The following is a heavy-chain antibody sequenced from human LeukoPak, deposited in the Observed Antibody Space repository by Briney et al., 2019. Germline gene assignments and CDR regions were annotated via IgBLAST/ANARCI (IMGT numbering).Heavy chain of an antibody. D-gene: IGHD5-18*01. CDR1: GDPISTYY. CDR2: IDYRGST. CDR3: ARSRSGYSYDHAAFEI. J-gene: IGHJ3*02. V-gene: IGHV4-59*01. Sequence: SETLSLTCTVSGDPISTYYWSWIRQPPGKGLEWIAYIDYRGSTTYNPSLSNRATISVDTSRNLFSLKLYSVTAADTAVYYCARSRSGYSYDHAAFEIWGQGTMVTVSS.